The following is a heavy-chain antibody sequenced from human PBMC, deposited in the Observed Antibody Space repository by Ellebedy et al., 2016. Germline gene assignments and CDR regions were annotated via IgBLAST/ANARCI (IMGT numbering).Heavy chain of an antibody. J-gene: IGHJ3*02. Sequence: GGSLRLXXAASGFTFSSYSMNWVRQAPGKGLEWVSYISSSSVTIYYADSVKGRFTISRDNAKNSLYLQMNSLRDEDTAVYFCARDDLYYYDSSGYWQNVFDIWGQGTMVTVSS. D-gene: IGHD3-22*01. CDR1: GFTFSSYS. V-gene: IGHV3-48*02. CDR2: ISSSSVTI. CDR3: ARDDLYYYDSSGYWQNVFDI.